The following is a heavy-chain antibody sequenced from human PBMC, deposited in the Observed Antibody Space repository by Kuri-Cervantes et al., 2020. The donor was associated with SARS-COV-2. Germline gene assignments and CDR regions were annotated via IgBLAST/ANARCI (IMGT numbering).Heavy chain of an antibody. CDR3: ARGRIGYSSGWSYWYFDL. V-gene: IGHV3-13*01. Sequence: GGSLRLSCAASGFTFSSYDMHWVRQATGKGLEWVSAIGTAGDTYYPGSVKGRFTISRENAKNSLYLQMNSLRAGDTAVYYCARGRIGYSSGWSYWYFDLWGRGTLVTVSS. D-gene: IGHD6-19*01. CDR2: IGTAGDT. CDR1: GFTFSSYD. J-gene: IGHJ2*01.